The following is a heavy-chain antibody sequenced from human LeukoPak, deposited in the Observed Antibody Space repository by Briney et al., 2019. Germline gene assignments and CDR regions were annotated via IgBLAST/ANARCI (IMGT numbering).Heavy chain of an antibody. CDR2: IIPIFGTA. V-gene: IGHV1-69*13. J-gene: IGHJ5*02. CDR1: GGTFSSYA. Sequence: SVKVSCKASGGTFSSYAISWVRQAPGQGLEWMGGIIPIFGTANYAQKFQGRVTITADESTSTAYMELSSLRSEDTAVYYCARLRSSSWYFPYSLRNWFDPWGQGTLVTVSS. CDR3: ARLRSSSWYFPYSLRNWFDP. D-gene: IGHD6-13*01.